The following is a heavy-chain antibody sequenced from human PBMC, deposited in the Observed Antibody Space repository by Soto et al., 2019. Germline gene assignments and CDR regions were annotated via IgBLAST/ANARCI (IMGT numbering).Heavy chain of an antibody. Sequence: GASVKVSCKASGYTFSTSGMSWLRQAPGQGLEWMGWISTYNGDTNDAPKFQDRVTMTSDTSTSTVYMELRSLRSDDTAVYYCARAGAAPYYYYGMDVWGQGTTVTV. J-gene: IGHJ6*02. CDR2: ISTYNGDT. V-gene: IGHV1-18*01. CDR1: GYTFSTSG. CDR3: ARAGAAPYYYYGMDV. D-gene: IGHD2-15*01.